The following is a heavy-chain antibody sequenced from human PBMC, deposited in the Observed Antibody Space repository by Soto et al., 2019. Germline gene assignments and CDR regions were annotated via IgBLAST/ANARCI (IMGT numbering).Heavy chain of an antibody. CDR2: ISSSSSTI. CDR3: ARDHIYGDYTFGY. V-gene: IGHV3-48*01. D-gene: IGHD4-17*01. J-gene: IGHJ4*02. CDR1: GFTFSSYS. Sequence: GGSLRLSCAASGFTFSSYSMNWVRQAPGKGLEWVSYISSSSSTIYYADSVKGRFTISRDNAKNSLYLQMNSLRAEDTAVYYCARDHIYGDYTFGYWGQGTLVTVSS.